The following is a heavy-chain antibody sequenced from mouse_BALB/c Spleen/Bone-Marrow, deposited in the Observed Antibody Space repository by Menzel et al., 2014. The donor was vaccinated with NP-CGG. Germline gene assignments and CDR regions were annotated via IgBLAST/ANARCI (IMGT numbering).Heavy chain of an antibody. Sequence: QVQLQQSGAELVKPGASVKLSCKASGYTFTSYWMHWVEQRPGQGLEWIGEIDPSDSYTNYNQKFKGKATLTVDKSSSTAYMQLSSLTSEDSAVYYCARDSITTEVATDYWGQGTTLTVSS. J-gene: IGHJ2*01. D-gene: IGHD1-1*01. CDR2: IDPSDSYT. CDR1: GYTFTSYW. V-gene: IGHV1-69*02. CDR3: ARDSITTEVATDY.